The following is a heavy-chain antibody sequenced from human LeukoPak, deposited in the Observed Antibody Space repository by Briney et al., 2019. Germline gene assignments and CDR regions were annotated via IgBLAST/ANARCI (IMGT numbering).Heavy chain of an antibody. Sequence: SETLSLTCTVSGGSISSSSYYWSWIRQPPGKGLEWIGYIYHSGSTKYNPSLKSRVTISVDTSKNQFSLKMSSVTAADTAVYYCARDGYSGNDGLWGQGTLVTVSS. CDR3: ARDGYSGNDGL. D-gene: IGHD5-12*01. CDR2: IYHSGST. CDR1: GGSISSSSYY. V-gene: IGHV4-61*01. J-gene: IGHJ4*02.